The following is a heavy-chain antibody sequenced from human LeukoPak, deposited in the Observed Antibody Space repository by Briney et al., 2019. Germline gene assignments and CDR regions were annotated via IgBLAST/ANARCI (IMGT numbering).Heavy chain of an antibody. J-gene: IGHJ3*02. CDR2: IRNKAYDGTT. Sequence: PGGSLRLSCTASGFTFGDYSVTWVRQAPGKGLEWVGLIRNKAYDGTTEYAASVKGRFTISRDDSKSIAYLQINSLKPEDTAVYYCNSASTWYNDAFDIWGQGTMVTVSS. V-gene: IGHV3-49*04. D-gene: IGHD6-13*01. CDR3: NSASTWYNDAFDI. CDR1: GFTFGDYS.